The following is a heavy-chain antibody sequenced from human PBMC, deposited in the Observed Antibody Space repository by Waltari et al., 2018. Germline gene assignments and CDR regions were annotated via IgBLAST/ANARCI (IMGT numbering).Heavy chain of an antibody. CDR3: AKLPSSSWYYFDY. CDR1: GFTFSSYS. Sequence: EVQLVESGGGLVKPGGSLRLSCAASGFTFSSYSMNWVRQAPGKGLEWVSSISSSSSYIYYADSVKGRFTISRDNSKNTLYLQMNSLRAEDTAVYYCAKLPSSSWYYFDYWGQGTLVTVSS. D-gene: IGHD6-13*01. V-gene: IGHV3-21*04. CDR2: ISSSSSYI. J-gene: IGHJ4*02.